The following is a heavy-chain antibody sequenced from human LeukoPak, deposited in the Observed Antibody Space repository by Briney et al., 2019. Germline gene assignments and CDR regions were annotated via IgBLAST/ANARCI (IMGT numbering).Heavy chain of an antibody. D-gene: IGHD2-8*01. CDR1: GFTFSSYA. CDR2: ISYDGSNK. J-gene: IGHJ6*02. V-gene: IGHV3-30-3*01. Sequence: GGSLRLSCAASGFTFSSYAMHWVRQAPGKGLVWVAVISYDGSNKYYADSVKGRFTISRDNSKNTLYLQMNSLRAEDTAVYYCARDSEMVYAFYYYGMDVWGQGTTVTVSS. CDR3: ARDSEMVYAFYYYGMDV.